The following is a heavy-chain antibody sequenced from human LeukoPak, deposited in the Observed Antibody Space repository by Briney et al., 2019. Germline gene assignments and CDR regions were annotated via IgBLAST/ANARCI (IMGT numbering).Heavy chain of an antibody. Sequence: SETLSLTCTVSGGSTSSSSYYWGWIRQPPGKGLEWIGSIYYSGSTYYNPSLKSRVTISVDTSKNQFSLKLSSVTAADTAVYYCASGIAARPPYYWGQGTLVTVSS. CDR2: IYYSGST. CDR3: ASGIAARPPYY. D-gene: IGHD6-6*01. CDR1: GGSTSSSSYY. V-gene: IGHV4-39*01. J-gene: IGHJ4*02.